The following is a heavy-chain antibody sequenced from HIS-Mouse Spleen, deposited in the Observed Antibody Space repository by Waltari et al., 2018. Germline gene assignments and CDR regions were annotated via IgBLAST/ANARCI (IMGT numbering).Heavy chain of an antibody. J-gene: IGHJ2*01. D-gene: IGHD6-13*01. CDR2: IYSGGST. Sequence: EVQLVESGGGLIQPGGSLRLSCAASGFTVSSNYMRCVRQAPGKGLEWVSVIYSGGSTYYADSVKGRFTISRDNSKNTLYLQMNSLRAEDTAVYYCARGGLAAAGWYFDLWGRGTLVTVSS. V-gene: IGHV3-53*01. CDR3: ARGGLAAAGWYFDL. CDR1: GFTVSSNY.